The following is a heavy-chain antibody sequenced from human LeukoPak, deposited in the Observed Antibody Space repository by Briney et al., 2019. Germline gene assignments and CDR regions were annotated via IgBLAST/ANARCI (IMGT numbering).Heavy chain of an antibody. V-gene: IGHV4-4*07. CDR1: GFTFSNAW. D-gene: IGHD3-3*01. J-gene: IGHJ5*02. Sequence: GSLRLSCAASGFTFSNAWMSWVRQAPGKGLEWIGRIYTSGSTNYNPSLKSRVTMSVDTSKNQFSLKLSSVTAADTAVYYCARDRYYDFWSGLGLFDPWGQGTLVTVSS. CDR2: IYTSGST. CDR3: ARDRYYDFWSGLGLFDP.